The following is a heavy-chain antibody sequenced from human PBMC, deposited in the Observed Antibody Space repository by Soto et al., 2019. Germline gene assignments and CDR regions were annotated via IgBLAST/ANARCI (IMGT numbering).Heavy chain of an antibody. D-gene: IGHD6-19*01. CDR2: IYTSGST. CDR3: ARDALYSSGWYVPDY. J-gene: IGHJ4*02. Sequence: PSETLSLTCTVSGGSISSYYWSWIRQPAGKGLEWIGRIYTSGSTNYNPSLKSRVPMSVDTSKNQFSLKLSSVTAADTAVYYCARDALYSSGWYVPDYWGQGTLVTVSS. V-gene: IGHV4-4*07. CDR1: GGSISSYY.